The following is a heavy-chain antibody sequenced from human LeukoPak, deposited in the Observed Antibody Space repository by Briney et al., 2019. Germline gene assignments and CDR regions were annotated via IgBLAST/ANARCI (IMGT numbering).Heavy chain of an antibody. Sequence: GGSRGLSCAASGFTFISYSMNWVRQAPGKGLEWVSYISSSSSTIYYADSVKGRFTISRDNAKNSLYLQMNSLRDEDTAVYYCARSGWKSLDYWGQGTLVTVSS. V-gene: IGHV3-48*02. CDR2: ISSSSSTI. J-gene: IGHJ4*02. CDR3: ARSGWKSLDY. D-gene: IGHD1-1*01. CDR1: GFTFISYS.